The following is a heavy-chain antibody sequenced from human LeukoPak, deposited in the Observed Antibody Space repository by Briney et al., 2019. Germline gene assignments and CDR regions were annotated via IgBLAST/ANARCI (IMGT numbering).Heavy chain of an antibody. CDR3: ARPHDYGDYLFDY. Sequence: PSETLSLTCTVSGGSISGSSYYWGWIRQPPGKGLEWIGSIYYSGSTYYNPSLKSRVTISVDTSKNQSSLKLSSVTAADTAVYYCARPHDYGDYLFDYWGQGTLVTVSS. V-gene: IGHV4-39*01. CDR1: GGSISGSSYY. CDR2: IYYSGST. D-gene: IGHD4-17*01. J-gene: IGHJ4*02.